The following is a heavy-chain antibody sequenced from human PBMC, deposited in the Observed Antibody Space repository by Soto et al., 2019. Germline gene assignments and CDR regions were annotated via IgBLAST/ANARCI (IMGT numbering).Heavy chain of an antibody. Sequence: QVQLQQWGAGLLKPSETLSLTCAVYGGSFSGYYWNWIRQPPGKGLEWIGEINHSGSTNYNPSLKRRLTISVDTSKNQFALKLSSVTAAETAVYYCARGWGTIFDYWGQGTLVTVSS. V-gene: IGHV4-34*01. CDR3: ARGWGTIFDY. D-gene: IGHD7-27*01. CDR1: GGSFSGYY. CDR2: INHSGST. J-gene: IGHJ4*02.